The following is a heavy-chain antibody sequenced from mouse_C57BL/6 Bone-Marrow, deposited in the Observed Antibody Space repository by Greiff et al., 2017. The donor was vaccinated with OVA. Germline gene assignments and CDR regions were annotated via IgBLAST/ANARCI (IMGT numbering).Heavy chain of an antibody. Sequence: EVKLVESGGGLVKPGGSLKLSCAASGFTFSSSAMSWVRQTPEKRLEWVATISDGGSYTYYPDNVKGRFTISRDNAKNNLYLQMSHLKSEDTAMYYCARDGGYWYFDVWGTGTTVTVSS. CDR2: ISDGGSYT. CDR1: GFTFSSSA. V-gene: IGHV5-4*01. CDR3: ARDGGYWYFDV. J-gene: IGHJ1*03.